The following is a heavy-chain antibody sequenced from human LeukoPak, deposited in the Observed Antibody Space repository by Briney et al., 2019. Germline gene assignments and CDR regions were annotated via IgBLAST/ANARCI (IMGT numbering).Heavy chain of an antibody. J-gene: IGHJ4*02. CDR3: VGDYGDYSNYFDY. CDR2: IYHGGST. CDR1: GFSISSGYY. Sequence: SETLSLTCTVSGFSISSGYYWGWIRQPPGKGLEWIGSIYHGGSTYYNPSLKSRVTISVDTSKNQFSLKLSSVTAADTAVYFCVGDYGDYSNYFDYWGQGTLVTVSS. D-gene: IGHD4-17*01. V-gene: IGHV4-38-2*02.